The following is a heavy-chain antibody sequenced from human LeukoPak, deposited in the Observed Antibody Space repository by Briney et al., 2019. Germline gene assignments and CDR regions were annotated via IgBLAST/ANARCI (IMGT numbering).Heavy chain of an antibody. V-gene: IGHV3-15*01. J-gene: IGHJ4*02. D-gene: IGHD3-3*02. CDR1: GFAFSNAW. Sequence: GGSLRLSCAASGFAFSNAWMSWVRQAPGKGLEWVGRIKSKTHGGTTDYAAPVKGRFTISRDDSKNTLYLQMNSLKTEDTAVYHCSTDGFPPHFFDYWGQGTLVTVPS. CDR3: STDGFPPHFFDY. CDR2: IKSKTHGGTT.